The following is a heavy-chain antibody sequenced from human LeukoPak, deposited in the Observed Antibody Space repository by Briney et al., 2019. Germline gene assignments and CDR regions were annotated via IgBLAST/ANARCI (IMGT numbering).Heavy chain of an antibody. Sequence: PGGSLRLSCAASGFTFSTYAMHWVRQAPGKGLEWVAVLSYDARDIHYADSVRGRFTISRDNSKNTLYLQMNSLRVEDTAVYYCARDDPGGIDYWGQGTLVTVSS. V-gene: IGHV3-30*04. J-gene: IGHJ4*02. CDR3: ARDDPGGIDY. CDR1: GFTFSTYA. CDR2: LSYDARDI. D-gene: IGHD3-16*01.